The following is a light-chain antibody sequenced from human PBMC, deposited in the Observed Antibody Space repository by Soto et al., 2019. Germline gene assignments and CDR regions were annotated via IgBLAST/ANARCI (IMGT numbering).Light chain of an antibody. CDR1: QSISSY. J-gene: IGKJ1*01. CDR3: QQSYSTPWT. Sequence: DIQMTHSPSSLSASVGDRVTITCRASQSISSYLNWYQQKPGKAPKLLIYAASSLQSGVPSRFSSSGSGTDFTLTISSLQPEEFATNYCQQSYSTPWTFGQGTKVEIK. CDR2: AAS. V-gene: IGKV1-39*01.